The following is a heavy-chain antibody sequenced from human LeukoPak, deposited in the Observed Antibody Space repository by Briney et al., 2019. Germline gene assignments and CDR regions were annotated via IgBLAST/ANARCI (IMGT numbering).Heavy chain of an antibody. CDR3: VKGVTGWYDY. V-gene: IGHV3-23*01. J-gene: IGHJ4*02. CDR1: VGSFIGYY. D-gene: IGHD3-9*01. CDR2: ISGRGGST. Sequence: PWEALSHTCAVYVGSFIGYYWSGIRQPPGKGVEWVSIISGRGGSTYNAHSVKGRFTLSRDKSKNTLYMSMNSLRAEGTPVYFCVKGVTGWYDYWGQGTLVTVSS.